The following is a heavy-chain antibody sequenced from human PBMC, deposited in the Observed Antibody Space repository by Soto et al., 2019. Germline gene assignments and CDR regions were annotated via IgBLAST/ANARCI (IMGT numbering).Heavy chain of an antibody. CDR1: GFTFSGYS. Sequence: GGSLRLSCAASGFTFSGYSMNWVRQAPGKGLEWVSSISSTTNYIYYADSMKGRFTVSRDNAKNSVYLDMNSLSAEDTAVYYCARESEDLTSNFDYWGQGTLVTV. V-gene: IGHV3-21*01. CDR3: ARESEDLTSNFDY. CDR2: ISSTTNYI. J-gene: IGHJ4*02.